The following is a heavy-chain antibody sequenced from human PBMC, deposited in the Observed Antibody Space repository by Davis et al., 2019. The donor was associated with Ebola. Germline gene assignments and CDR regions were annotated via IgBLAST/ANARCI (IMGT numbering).Heavy chain of an antibody. Sequence: PGGSLRLSCAASGFTFSSYWMSWVRQAPGKGLEWVSGISWNSGSIGYADSVKGRFTISRDNAKTSLYLQMTSLRAEDTAVYYCAKDLFFMITFGGVIAFDYWGQGTLVTVSS. D-gene: IGHD3-16*02. CDR2: ISWNSGSI. V-gene: IGHV3-23*01. CDR3: AKDLFFMITFGGVIAFDY. CDR1: GFTFSSYW. J-gene: IGHJ4*02.